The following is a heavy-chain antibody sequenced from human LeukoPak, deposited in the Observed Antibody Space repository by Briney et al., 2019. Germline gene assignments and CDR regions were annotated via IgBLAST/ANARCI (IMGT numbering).Heavy chain of an antibody. CDR2: ISTYDGDA. J-gene: IGHJ4*02. CDR3: ARAPSGFTYGPGDH. D-gene: IGHD5-18*01. CDR1: GYSFTSYG. Sequence: ASVTVSFKASGYSFTSYGITWVRQAPGQGLERMGWISTYDGDANYAQQLQGRVTMTTDTSTITAYMDLRSLRSDDTAVYYCARAPSGFTYGPGDHWGQGTLVTVSS. V-gene: IGHV1-18*01.